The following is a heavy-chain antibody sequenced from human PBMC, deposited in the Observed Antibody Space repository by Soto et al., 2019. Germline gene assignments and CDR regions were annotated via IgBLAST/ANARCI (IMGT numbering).Heavy chain of an antibody. Sequence: GGSLRLSCAASGFTFSSYWMHWVRQAPGKGLVWVSRINSDGSSTSYADSVKGRFTISRANAKNTLYLQMNRLRAEDTAVYYCARAYSPPYCSSTSCPQLLWGAFDIWGQGTMVTVSS. CDR3: ARAYSPPYCSSTSCPQLLWGAFDI. V-gene: IGHV3-74*01. CDR2: INSDGSST. D-gene: IGHD2-2*01. J-gene: IGHJ3*02. CDR1: GFTFSSYW.